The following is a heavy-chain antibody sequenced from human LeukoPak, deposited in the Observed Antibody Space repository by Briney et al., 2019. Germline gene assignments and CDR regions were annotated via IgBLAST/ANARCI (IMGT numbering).Heavy chain of an antibody. CDR3: AIYSSGLDFDY. Sequence: GGSLRLSCAASGFTFSSYAMSWVRQAPGKGLEWVSGISWNSGSIGYADSVKGRFTISRDNAKNSLYLQMNSLRAEDTALYYCAIYSSGLDFDYWGQGTLVTVSS. J-gene: IGHJ4*02. D-gene: IGHD6-19*01. CDR1: GFTFSSYA. V-gene: IGHV3-9*01. CDR2: ISWNSGSI.